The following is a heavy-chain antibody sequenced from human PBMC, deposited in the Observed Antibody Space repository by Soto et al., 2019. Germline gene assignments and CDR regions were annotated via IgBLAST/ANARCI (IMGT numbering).Heavy chain of an antibody. D-gene: IGHD6-13*01. V-gene: IGHV4-34*01. J-gene: IGHJ4*02. CDR1: GGSFSGYY. CDR2: INHSGST. CDR3: ATRFIAAAKYYFDY. Sequence: SETLSLTCDVYGGSFSGYYWSWIRQPPGKGLEWIGEINHSGSTNYNPSLKSLVTISVDTSKTHFSLKLSSVTAADTVVYYFATRFIAAAKYYFDYWGQGTLVTVSS.